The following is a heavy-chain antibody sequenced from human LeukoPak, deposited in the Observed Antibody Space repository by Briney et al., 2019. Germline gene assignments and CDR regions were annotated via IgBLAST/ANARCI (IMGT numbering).Heavy chain of an antibody. J-gene: IGHJ3*02. Sequence: GGSLRLSCAASGFTFSSYWMTWVRQAPGKGLEWVANINQDGSEKYYVDSVKGRFTISRDNAKNSLYLQMNSLRAEDTAVYYCAKVLELELDAFDIWGQGTMVTVSS. CDR3: AKVLELELDAFDI. CDR1: GFTFSSYW. D-gene: IGHD1-7*01. CDR2: INQDGSEK. V-gene: IGHV3-7*01.